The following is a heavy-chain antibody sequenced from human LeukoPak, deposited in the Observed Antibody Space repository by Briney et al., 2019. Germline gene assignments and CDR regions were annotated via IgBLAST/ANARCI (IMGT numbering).Heavy chain of an antibody. V-gene: IGHV3-9*01. Sequence: GGSLRLSCAASGFTFDDYAMHWFRQAPGKGLEWVSGISWNSGSIGYADSVKGRFTISRDNAKNSLYLQMNSLRAEDTALYYCAKDIGLYYDSSGLDYWGQGTLVTVSS. CDR2: ISWNSGSI. D-gene: IGHD3-22*01. J-gene: IGHJ4*02. CDR1: GFTFDDYA. CDR3: AKDIGLYYDSSGLDY.